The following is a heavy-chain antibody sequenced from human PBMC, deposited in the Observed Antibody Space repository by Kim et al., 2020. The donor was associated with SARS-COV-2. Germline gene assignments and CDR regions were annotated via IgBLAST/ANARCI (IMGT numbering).Heavy chain of an antibody. D-gene: IGHD6-25*01. Sequence: ASVKVSCKASGYTFTSYGISWVRQAPGQGLEWMGWISAYNGNTNYAQKLQGRVTMTTDTSTSTAYMELRSLRSDDTAVYYCARSRPEAYYYYYYMDVWGKGTTVTVSS. CDR3: ARSRPEAYYYYYYMDV. J-gene: IGHJ6*03. V-gene: IGHV1-18*01. CDR2: ISAYNGNT. CDR1: GYTFTSYG.